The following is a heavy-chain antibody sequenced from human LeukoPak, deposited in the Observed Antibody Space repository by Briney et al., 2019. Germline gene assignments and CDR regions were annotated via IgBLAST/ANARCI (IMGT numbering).Heavy chain of an antibody. J-gene: IGHJ4*02. Sequence: PGGSLRLSCAASGFTFGIYAMSWVRQAPGKGLEWVSGISGSASTYYADSVKGRFIISRDNSKNTLYLQTSSLRAEDTAVYYCAISGGYWAWAHWGQGTLVTVSS. CDR3: AISGGYWAWAH. D-gene: IGHD1-26*01. V-gene: IGHV3-23*01. CDR1: GFTFGIYA. CDR2: ISGSAST.